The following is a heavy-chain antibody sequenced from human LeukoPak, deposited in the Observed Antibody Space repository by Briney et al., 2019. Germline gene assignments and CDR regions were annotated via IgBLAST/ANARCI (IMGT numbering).Heavy chain of an antibody. V-gene: IGHV3-7*01. D-gene: IGHD1-1*01. CDR1: GFTFTSYW. CDR3: AREDGTFDY. Sequence: GGSLRLSCAASGFTFTSYWMNWVRQAPGKGLEWVANIKPDGDTYYVDSAKGRFTISRDNAKNPLYLQINSLRAEDTAVYYCAREDGTFDYWGQRALVTVSS. CDR2: IKPDGDT. J-gene: IGHJ4*02.